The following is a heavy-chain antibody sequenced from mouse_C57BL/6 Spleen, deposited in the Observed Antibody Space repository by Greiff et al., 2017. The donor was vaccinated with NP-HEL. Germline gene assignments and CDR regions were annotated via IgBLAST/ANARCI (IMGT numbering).Heavy chain of an antibody. CDR1: GYTFTSYW. V-gene: IGHV1-72*01. Sequence: QVQLQQPGAELVKPGASVKLSCKASGYTFTSYWMHWVKQRPGRGLEWIGRIDPNSGGTKYNEKFKSKATLTVDKTSSTAYMQLSRLTSEDAAVCYCARYYGSCLGFAYWGKGTLVTVSA. CDR2: IDPNSGGT. D-gene: IGHD1-1*01. J-gene: IGHJ3*01. CDR3: ARYYGSCLGFAY.